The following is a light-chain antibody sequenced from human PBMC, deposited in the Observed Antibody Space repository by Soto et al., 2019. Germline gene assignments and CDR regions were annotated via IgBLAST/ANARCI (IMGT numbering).Light chain of an antibody. CDR2: EGS. CDR1: SSDVGSYNL. V-gene: IGLV2-23*01. CDR3: CSYAGSSTVV. J-gene: IGLJ2*01. Sequence: QSALTQPASVSGSPGQSITISCTGTSSDVGSYNLVSWYQQHPGKAPKLMIYEGSQRPSGVSNRFSGSKSGNTASLTLSGLQADDEADYYFCSYAGSSTVVFGGGTKLTVL.